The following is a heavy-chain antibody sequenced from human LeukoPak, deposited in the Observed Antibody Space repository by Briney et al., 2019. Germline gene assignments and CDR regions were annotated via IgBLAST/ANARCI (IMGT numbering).Heavy chain of an antibody. D-gene: IGHD1-26*01. CDR1: GFTFSSYA. J-gene: IGHJ4*02. CDR3: AKDREYSGSYYYSFESPFDY. V-gene: IGHV3-23*01. CDR2: ISGSGGST. Sequence: GGSLRLSCAASGFTFSSYAMSWVRQAPGKGREWVSSISGSGGSTYYPDSVKGRFTISRDNSKDTLYLQMNSLRAEDTAVYYSAKDREYSGSYYYSFESPFDYWGQGTLVTVSS.